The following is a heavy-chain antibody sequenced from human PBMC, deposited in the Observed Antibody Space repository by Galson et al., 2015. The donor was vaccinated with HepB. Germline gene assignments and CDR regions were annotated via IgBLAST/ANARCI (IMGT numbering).Heavy chain of an antibody. CDR2: IQEYGVHK. J-gene: IGHJ3*01. V-gene: IGHV3-7*01. Sequence: SLRLSCAASGFALSSHWMTWVRQPPGKELEWVATIQEYGVHKYYVGSVKGRFTVSRDNAQNSLYLQMNSLSAEDTAVYYCVRVAEGGLSGWGDNAFDVWGQGTMVSVDS. CDR3: VRVAEGGLSGWGDNAFDV. D-gene: IGHD6-19*01. CDR1: GFALSSHW.